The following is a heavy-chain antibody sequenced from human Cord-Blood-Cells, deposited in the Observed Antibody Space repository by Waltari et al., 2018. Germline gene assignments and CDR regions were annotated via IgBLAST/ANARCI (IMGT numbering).Heavy chain of an antibody. CDR1: GGSISSSNW. J-gene: IGHJ6*02. Sequence: QVQLQESGPGLVKPSGTLSLNCAVSGGSISSSNWWSWVRQPPGKGLEWIGEIYQSGSTNYNPSRKSRVTISVDKSKNQFSLKLSSVTAADTAVYYCARSVIAVAVDYYYYYGMDVWGQGTTVAVSS. CDR2: IYQSGST. D-gene: IGHD6-19*01. V-gene: IGHV4-4*02. CDR3: ARSVIAVAVDYYYYYGMDV.